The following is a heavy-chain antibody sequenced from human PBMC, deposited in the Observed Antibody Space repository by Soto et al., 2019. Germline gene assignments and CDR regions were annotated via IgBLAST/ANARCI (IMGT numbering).Heavy chain of an antibody. CDR2: IYHSGST. D-gene: IGHD3-22*01. J-gene: IGHJ4*02. CDR1: GGSISSSNW. CDR3: ARDSSGYYPFFDY. Sequence: PSETLSHTCAVSGGSISSSNWWSWVRQPPGKGLEWIGEIYHSGSTNYNPSLKSRVTISVDKSKNQFSLKLSSVTAADTAVYYCARDSSGYYPFFDYWSQGTLVTVSS. V-gene: IGHV4-4*02.